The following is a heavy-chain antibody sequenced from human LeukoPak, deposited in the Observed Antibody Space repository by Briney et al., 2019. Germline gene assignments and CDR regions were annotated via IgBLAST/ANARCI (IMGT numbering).Heavy chain of an antibody. V-gene: IGHV3-21*01. J-gene: IGHJ5*02. D-gene: IGHD3-3*02. Sequence: PGGSLRLSCAASGFTFSTYNFNWVRQAPGKGLEWVSSISSSTYAHYADSVKGRFTISRDNAKNSVFLQMNSLRAEDTAVYYCARDGSIRAYNWFDPWGQGTLVTVSS. CDR1: GFTFSTYN. CDR3: ARDGSIRAYNWFDP. CDR2: ISSSTYA.